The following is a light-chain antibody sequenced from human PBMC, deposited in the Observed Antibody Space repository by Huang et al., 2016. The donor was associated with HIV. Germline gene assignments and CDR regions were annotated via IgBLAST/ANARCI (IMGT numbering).Light chain of an antibody. CDR2: WAS. CDR1: QSISFSSNKRSY. V-gene: IGKV4-1*01. J-gene: IGKJ4*01. Sequence: DIVMTQSPDSLPVSLGERATITCRASQSISFSSNKRSYLPWYQQKPGQPPKLVISWASSRDSGVPDRFSGSGSGTHFTLTISSLQAEDVAVYYCQQYYHNPLTFGGGTKVEI. CDR3: QQYYHNPLT.